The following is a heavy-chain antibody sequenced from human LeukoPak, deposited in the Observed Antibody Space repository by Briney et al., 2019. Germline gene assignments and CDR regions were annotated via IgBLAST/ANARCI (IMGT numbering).Heavy chain of an antibody. J-gene: IGHJ6*03. Sequence: GGSLRLSCTTSGFTFSAYWMTWVRQAPGKGLEWVANIKEDGIEKYYVDSVKGRFTISRDNAKNSLYLQMNSLRAEDTSVYYCASNQAGYYYYYMDVWGKGTTVTVSS. V-gene: IGHV3-7*01. CDR1: GFTFSAYW. D-gene: IGHD1-14*01. CDR3: ASNQAGYYYYYMDV. CDR2: IKEDGIEK.